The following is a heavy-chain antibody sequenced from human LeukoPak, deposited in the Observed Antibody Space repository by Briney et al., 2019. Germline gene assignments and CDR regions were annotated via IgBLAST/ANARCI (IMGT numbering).Heavy chain of an antibody. Sequence: GGSLRLSCAASGFTFSSYEMNWVRQAPGKGLEWVSYISSSGSTKDYADSVKGRFTVSRDNAKNSLFLQMNSLRVEDTAVYYCAREPTYSSSWYTTCDSWGQGTLVTVSS. CDR2: ISSSGSTK. CDR1: GFTFSSYE. CDR3: AREPTYSSSWYTTCDS. V-gene: IGHV3-48*03. J-gene: IGHJ5*01. D-gene: IGHD6-13*01.